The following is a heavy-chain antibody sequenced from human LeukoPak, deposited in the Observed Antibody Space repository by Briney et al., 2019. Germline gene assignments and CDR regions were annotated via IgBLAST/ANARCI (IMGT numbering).Heavy chain of an antibody. CDR3: AKDLRGYSYGLYFDY. V-gene: IGHV3-30*18. D-gene: IGHD5-18*01. J-gene: IGHJ4*02. CDR1: GFTFSSYG. CDR2: ISYDGSNK. Sequence: WGSLRLSCAASGFTFSSYGMHWVRQAPGKGLEWVAVISYDGSNKYYADSVKGRFTISRDNSKNTLYRQMNSLRAQDTAVYYCAKDLRGYSYGLYFDYSGQGTLVTASS.